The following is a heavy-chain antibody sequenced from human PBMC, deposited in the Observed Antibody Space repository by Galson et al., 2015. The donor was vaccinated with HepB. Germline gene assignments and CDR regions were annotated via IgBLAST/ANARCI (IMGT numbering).Heavy chain of an antibody. J-gene: IGHJ5*02. CDR1: GFTFSDYA. CDR3: AKGPRGDYINSPPNWSDT. V-gene: IGHV3-23*01. Sequence: SLRLSCAASGFTFSDYAMTWGRQAPGKGPEWVSSISRTGGNTFNADSVQGRFTISRDTPRNTLHLQMNSLRVDDTAVYYCAKGPRGDYINSPPNWSDTWGQGTLVTISS. D-gene: IGHD4-11*01. CDR2: ISRTGGNT.